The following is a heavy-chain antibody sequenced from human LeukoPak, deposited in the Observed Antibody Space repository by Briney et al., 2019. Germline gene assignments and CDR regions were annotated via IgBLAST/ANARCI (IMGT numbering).Heavy chain of an antibody. CDR3: ARGPYYSRSPQGEYYYYYYMDV. CDR1: GGTFSSYA. D-gene: IGHD6-6*01. V-gene: IGHV1-69*05. Sequence: SVKVSCKASGGTFSSYAISWVRQAPGQGLEWMGGIIPIFGTANYAQKFQGRVTITTDESTSTAYMELSSLRSEDTAVYYCARGPYYSRSPQGEYYYYYYMDVWGKGTTVTVSS. CDR2: IIPIFGTA. J-gene: IGHJ6*03.